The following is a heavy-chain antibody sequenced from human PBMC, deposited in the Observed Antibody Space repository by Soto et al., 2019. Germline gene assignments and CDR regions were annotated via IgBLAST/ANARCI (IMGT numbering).Heavy chain of an antibody. Sequence: EVQLLESGGGLVQPGGSLRLSCAASGFTFRTYYMAWVRQAPGRGLEWVAAISGSGGSIDYADSVKGRLTISRDNSKNTVYLQMNGLRVEDTAVYYCAKDHWGSSSFDYWGQGTLVTVSS. CDR1: GFTFRTYY. CDR3: AKDHWGSSSFDY. V-gene: IGHV3-23*01. J-gene: IGHJ4*02. D-gene: IGHD6-6*01. CDR2: ISGSGGSI.